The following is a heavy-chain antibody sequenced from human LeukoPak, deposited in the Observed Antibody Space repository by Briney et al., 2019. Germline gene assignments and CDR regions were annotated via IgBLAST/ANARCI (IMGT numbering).Heavy chain of an antibody. V-gene: IGHV4-34*01. CDR3: ARGRGLYYGSGSQTP. D-gene: IGHD3-10*01. Sequence: GSLRLSCAASGFTVSSNYMSWVRQPPGKGLEWIGEINHSGSTNYNPSLKSRVTISVDTSKNQFSLKLSSVTAADTAVYYCARGRGLYYGSGSQTPWGQGTLVTVSS. CDR1: GFTVSSNY. J-gene: IGHJ5*02. CDR2: INHSGST.